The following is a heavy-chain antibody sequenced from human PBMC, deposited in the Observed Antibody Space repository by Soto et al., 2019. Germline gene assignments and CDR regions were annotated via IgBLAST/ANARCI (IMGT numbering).Heavy chain of an antibody. CDR1: RFSFTNAW. D-gene: IGHD1-26*01. Sequence: EVQLVESGGGFVQPGGSLRLSCVASRFSFTNAWMSWVRQAPGKGPEWGGRIKSKTDGGTADYAAPVKGRFTISRDDSQNTLYLHMDSLETEGTALFHCSTDIGIYGLDIWGQGTTVTVSS. V-gene: IGHV3-15*01. J-gene: IGHJ6*02. CDR3: STDIGIYGLDI. CDR2: IKSKTDGGTA.